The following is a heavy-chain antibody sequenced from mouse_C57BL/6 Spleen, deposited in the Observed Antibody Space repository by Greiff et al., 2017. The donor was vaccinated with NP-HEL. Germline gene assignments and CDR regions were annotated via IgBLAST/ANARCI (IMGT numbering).Heavy chain of an antibody. CDR1: GYTFTSYW. J-gene: IGHJ4*01. CDR2: IDPSDSYT. CDR3: ARPPYYAMDN. V-gene: IGHV1-50*01. Sequence: QVQLQQPGAELVKPGASVKLSCKASGYTFTSYWMQWVKQRPGQGLEWIGEIDPSDSYTNYNQKFKGKATLTVDTSASTTYLQLSSLTSEDSAVYYCARPPYYAMDNWGKGTSVTVSS.